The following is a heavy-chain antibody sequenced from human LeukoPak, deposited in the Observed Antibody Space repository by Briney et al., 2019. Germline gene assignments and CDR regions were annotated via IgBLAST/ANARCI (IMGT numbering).Heavy chain of an antibody. J-gene: IGHJ3*02. V-gene: IGHV4-30-4*01. CDR2: ISYSGST. CDR1: GGSISSGDYY. Sequence: PSETLSLTCTVSGGSISSGDYYWTWIRQPPGKGLEWIGYISYSGSTYYNPSLKSRVTISVDTSKNQFSLKLSSVTAADTAVYYCARGHYDFWSGRRPDAFDIWGQGTMVTVSS. CDR3: ARGHYDFWSGRRPDAFDI. D-gene: IGHD3-3*01.